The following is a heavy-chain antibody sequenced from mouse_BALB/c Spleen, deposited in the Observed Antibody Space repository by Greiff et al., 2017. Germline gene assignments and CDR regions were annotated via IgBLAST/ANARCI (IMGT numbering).Heavy chain of an antibody. CDR1: GFTFSSYA. J-gene: IGHJ2*01. D-gene: IGHD2-1*01. CDR3: ARGEGNYLFDY. V-gene: IGHV5-6-5*01. Sequence: EVQGVESGGGLVKPGGSLKLSCAASGFTFSSYAMSWVRQTPEKRLEWVASISSGGSTYYPDSVKGRFTISRDNARNILYLQMSSLRSEDTAMYYCARGEGNYLFDYWGQGTTLTVSS. CDR2: ISSGGST.